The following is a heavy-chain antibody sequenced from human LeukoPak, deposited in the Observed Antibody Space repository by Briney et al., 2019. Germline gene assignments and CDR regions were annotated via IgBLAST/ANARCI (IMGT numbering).Heavy chain of an antibody. V-gene: IGHV3-48*03. CDR2: ISGSATTI. CDR1: GLNFSSDE. CDR3: ARCFWIGDYAT. D-gene: IGHD4-17*01. Sequence: PGGSLRLSCAASGLNFSSDEMNWVRQAPGKGLEWVSYISGSATTIYYAGSVRGRFTISRDNAKNSLYLQMNSLRVEDTAVYYCARCFWIGDYATWGQGTLVTVSS. J-gene: IGHJ5*02.